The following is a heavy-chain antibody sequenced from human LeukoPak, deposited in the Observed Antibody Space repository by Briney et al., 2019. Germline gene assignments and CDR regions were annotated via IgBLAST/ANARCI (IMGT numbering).Heavy chain of an antibody. CDR1: GYSISSGYY. V-gene: IGHV4-38-2*02. Sequence: SETLSLTCTVSGYSISSGYYWGWIRQPPGKGLEWIGSIYHSGSTYYNPSLKSRVTISVDTSKNQFSLKLSSVTAADTAVYYCARGRDYYGSGSDYWGQGTLVTVSS. J-gene: IGHJ4*02. CDR3: ARGRDYYGSGSDY. CDR2: IYHSGST. D-gene: IGHD3-10*01.